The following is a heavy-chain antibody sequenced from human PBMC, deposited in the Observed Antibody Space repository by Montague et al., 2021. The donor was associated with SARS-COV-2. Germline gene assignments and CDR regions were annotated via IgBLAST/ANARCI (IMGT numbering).Heavy chain of an antibody. J-gene: IGHJ4*02. CDR1: EFTFSSYA. CDR2: ISGSGGRT. Sequence: SLRLSCAASEFTFSSYAMSWVRQAPGKGLEWVSAISGSGGRTYYADSVKGRFTLFRDNSKNTLYLQMNSLRAEDTAVYYCAKAALGSSSYFDYWGQGTLVTVSS. D-gene: IGHD6-13*01. CDR3: AKAALGSSSYFDY. V-gene: IGHV3-23*01.